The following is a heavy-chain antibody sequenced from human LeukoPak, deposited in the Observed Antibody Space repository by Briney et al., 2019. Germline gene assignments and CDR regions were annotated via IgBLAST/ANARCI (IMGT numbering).Heavy chain of an antibody. Sequence: ASVKVSFKASGYTFTTYAINWVRQAPGQGLEYMGWIRTNTGSPTYAQGFTGRFVFSLDTSVNTAYLQISSLKAEDTAVYYCAKDLDSAAFDIWGQGTMVTVSS. D-gene: IGHD2-15*01. V-gene: IGHV7-4-1*02. CDR3: AKDLDSAAFDI. CDR2: IRTNTGSP. J-gene: IGHJ3*02. CDR1: GYTFTTYA.